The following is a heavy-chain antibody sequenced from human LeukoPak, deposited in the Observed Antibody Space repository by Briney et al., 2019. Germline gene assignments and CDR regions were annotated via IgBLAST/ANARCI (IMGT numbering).Heavy chain of an antibody. D-gene: IGHD5-12*01. J-gene: IGHJ4*02. CDR2: VDPSDSYT. V-gene: IGHV5-10-1*01. CDR1: GYSFTDYW. CDR3: ARGARRGYAHDY. Sequence: GESLKISCQGSGYSFTDYWINCVRQMPGKGLEWMGRVDPSDSYTNYSPSFQGHVTISADKSISAAYLQWSSLKASDTAMYYGARGARRGYAHDYWGQGTLVTVSS.